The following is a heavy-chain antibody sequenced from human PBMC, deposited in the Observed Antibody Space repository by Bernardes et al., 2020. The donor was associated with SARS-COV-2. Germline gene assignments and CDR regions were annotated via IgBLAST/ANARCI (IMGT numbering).Heavy chain of an antibody. CDR2: ALYDGSNK. J-gene: IGHJ4*02. CDR1: GFTFSDYG. V-gene: IGHV3-30*03. Sequence: GGSLRLSCAASGFTFSDYGMHWVRQAPGKGLEWVATALYDGSNKYYSDSVKGRLTISRDNSKKTLNLQINSLRPEDTAIYYCARRGVRDEETSSFDYWGQGTVVTVSS. CDR3: ARRGVRDEETSSFDY. D-gene: IGHD3-16*02.